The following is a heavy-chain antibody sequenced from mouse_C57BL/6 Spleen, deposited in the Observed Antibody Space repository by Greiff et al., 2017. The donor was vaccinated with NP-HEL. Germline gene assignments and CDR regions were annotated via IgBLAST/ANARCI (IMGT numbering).Heavy chain of an antibody. CDR2: ILPGSGST. Sequence: QVQLQQSGAELMKPGASVKLSCKASGYTFTGYWIEWVKQRPGHGLEWIGEILPGSGSTNYNEKFKGKATFTADTSSSTAYMQLSSLTTEDSAVYYCARSSFYYDNDGAYWGQGTLVTVSA. J-gene: IGHJ3*01. D-gene: IGHD2-4*01. CDR1: GYTFTGYW. CDR3: ARSSFYYDNDGAY. V-gene: IGHV1-9*01.